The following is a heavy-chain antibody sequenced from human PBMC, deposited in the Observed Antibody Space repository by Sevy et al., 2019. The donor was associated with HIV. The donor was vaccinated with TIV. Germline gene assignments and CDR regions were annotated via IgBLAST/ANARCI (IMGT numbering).Heavy chain of an antibody. V-gene: IGHV3-48*03. J-gene: IGHJ5*02. D-gene: IGHD2-8*01. Sequence: GGSLRLSCTASGFTFSSYDMNWVRQAPGKGLEWVSKISSGGSSIYYADSVKGRFTISGDNATNSLNLKMNSLRAGDTAVYYCTRNGGAFDNGFDPWGQGTLVTVSS. CDR1: GFTFSSYD. CDR3: TRNGGAFDNGFDP. CDR2: ISSGGSSI.